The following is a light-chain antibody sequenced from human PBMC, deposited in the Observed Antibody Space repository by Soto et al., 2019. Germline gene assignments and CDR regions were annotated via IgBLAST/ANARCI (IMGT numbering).Light chain of an antibody. CDR2: DAS. CDR3: QQYDTYFRYT. J-gene: IGKJ2*01. Sequence: EIVLTQSPATLSFSPGERATLSCRANQGVANSLAWYQQRPGQAPRLLIYDASYRATGIPPRFSGSGSGTEFTLTIGGLQPDDFATYYCQQYDTYFRYTFGQGTTLDIK. CDR1: QGVANS. V-gene: IGKV3-11*01.